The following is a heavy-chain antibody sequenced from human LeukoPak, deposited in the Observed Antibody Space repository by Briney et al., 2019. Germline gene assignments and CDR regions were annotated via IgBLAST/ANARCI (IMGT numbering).Heavy chain of an antibody. CDR1: GGSLSSNSW. D-gene: IGHD3-22*01. J-gene: IGHJ4*02. CDR3: SRGHYDSNGYYSHYFDA. CDR2: IFHSGST. V-gene: IGHV4-4*02. Sequence: PSETLSLTCAVSGGSLSSNSWWTWVRQPPGKGLEWIGAIFHSGSTKYNPSFQSRVTISVDKSKNQFSLNLNSVTAGDTAVYYCSRGHYDSNGYYSHYFDAWSQGTLVTVSS.